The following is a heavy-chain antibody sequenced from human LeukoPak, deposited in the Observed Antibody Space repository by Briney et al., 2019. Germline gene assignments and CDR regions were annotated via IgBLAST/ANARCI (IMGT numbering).Heavy chain of an antibody. D-gene: IGHD6-13*01. CDR1: GGTFSSYA. V-gene: IGHV1-69*05. CDR3: ARVRDSSSWYRDAFDI. J-gene: IGHJ3*02. Sequence: ASVKVSCKASGGTFSSYAISWVRQAPGQGLEWMGRIIPIFGTANYAQKFQGRVTITTDESTSTAYMELSSLRSEDTAVYYCARVRDSSSWYRDAFDIWGQGRMVSVSS. CDR2: IIPIFGTA.